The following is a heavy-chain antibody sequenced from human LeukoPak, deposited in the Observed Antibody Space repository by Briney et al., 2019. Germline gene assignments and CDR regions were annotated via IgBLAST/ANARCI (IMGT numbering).Heavy chain of an antibody. CDR2: INHSGST. Sequence: SETLSLTCAVYGGSFSGYYWSWIRQPPGKGLEWIGEINHSGSTNYNPSLKSRVTISVDTSKNQFSLKLSSVTAADTAVYYCARSDESGNEDYWGQGTLVTVSS. J-gene: IGHJ4*02. D-gene: IGHD3-10*01. CDR1: GGSFSGYY. CDR3: ARSDESGNEDY. V-gene: IGHV4-34*01.